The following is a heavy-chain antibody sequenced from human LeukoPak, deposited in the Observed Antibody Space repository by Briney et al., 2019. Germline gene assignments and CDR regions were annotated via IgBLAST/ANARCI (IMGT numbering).Heavy chain of an antibody. D-gene: IGHD4-17*01. CDR2: ISGSGGST. V-gene: IGHV3-23*01. Sequence: GGSLRLSCAASGFTFSSYAMSWVRQAPGKGLEWVSAISGSGGSTYYADSVKGRFTISRDNSKNTLYLQMNSLRPEDTAVFFCAKEIWPTVTTPGHTYFDYWGQGTLVTVSS. J-gene: IGHJ4*02. CDR1: GFTFSSYA. CDR3: AKEIWPTVTTPGHTYFDY.